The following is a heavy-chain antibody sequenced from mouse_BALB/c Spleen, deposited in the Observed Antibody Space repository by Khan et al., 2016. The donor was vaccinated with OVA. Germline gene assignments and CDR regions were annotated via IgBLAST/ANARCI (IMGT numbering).Heavy chain of an antibody. CDR3: AKYAVNH. J-gene: IGHJ2*01. D-gene: IGHD2-10*02. CDR2: INPSTGYT. V-gene: IGHV1-7*01. CDR1: GYTFTSYW. Sequence: QVQLQQSGAELAKPGASVKMSCKASGYTFTSYWMHWVKQRPGQGLEWIGYINPSTGYTEYTQKFKDKATLTADKSSSTAYMQLSSLTSEDSAVYYCAKYAVNHWGQGTTLTVSS.